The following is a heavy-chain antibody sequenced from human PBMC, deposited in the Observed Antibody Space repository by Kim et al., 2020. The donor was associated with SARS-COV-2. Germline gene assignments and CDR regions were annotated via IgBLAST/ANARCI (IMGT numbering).Heavy chain of an antibody. V-gene: IGHV1-18*01. J-gene: IGHJ3*01. CDR1: GYSFTSYG. D-gene: IGHD3-10*01. Sequence: ASVKVSCKASGYSFTSYGISWVRQAPGQGLEWMGWISGFDGVANDAQNFRGRVTITTDTSTSTAYMELRSLRSDDTAVYSCARDYHYYGSGSYDDTFDLWGQGTKVTVSS. CDR3: ARDYHYYGSGSYDDTFDL. CDR2: ISGFDGVA.